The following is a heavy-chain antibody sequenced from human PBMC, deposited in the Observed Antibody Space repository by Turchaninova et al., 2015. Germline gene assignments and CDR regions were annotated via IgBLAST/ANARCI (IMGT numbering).Heavy chain of an antibody. V-gene: IGHV4-59*01. D-gene: IGHD5-24*01. CDR1: GGPIRSYY. CDR3: ASLGDGTPEGP. Sequence: QVQLQESAPGLVKPSETLSLTGTVSGGPIRSYYWSWIRQPPGKGLEWIGYIYYSGSTNYNPSLKSRVTISVDTSKNQFSLKLSSVTAADTAVYYCASLGDGTPEGPWGQGTLVTVSS. J-gene: IGHJ5*02. CDR2: IYYSGST.